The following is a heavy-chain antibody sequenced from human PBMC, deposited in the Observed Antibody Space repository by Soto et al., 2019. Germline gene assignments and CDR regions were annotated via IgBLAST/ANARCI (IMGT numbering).Heavy chain of an antibody. Sequence: SETLSLTCTVSGGSISSGGYYWSWIRQHPGKGLEWIGYIYYSGSTYYNPSLKSRVTISVDTSKNQFSLKLSSVTAADTAVYYCARDSGRDGYNLIDYWGQGTLVTVSS. CDR2: IYYSGST. CDR1: GGSISSGGYY. V-gene: IGHV4-31*03. CDR3: ARDSGRDGYNLIDY. J-gene: IGHJ4*02. D-gene: IGHD2-21*01.